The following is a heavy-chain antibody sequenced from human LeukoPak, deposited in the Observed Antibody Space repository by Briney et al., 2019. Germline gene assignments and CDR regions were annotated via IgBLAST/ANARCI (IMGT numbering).Heavy chain of an antibody. CDR2: IHYTETT. CDR1: GESISNTNHY. J-gene: IGHJ3*02. D-gene: IGHD3-10*01. CDR3: ARHSDGSRSYSQPHEADSDAPDI. V-gene: IGHV4-39*01. Sequence: SETLSLTCTVSGESISNTNHYWVWIRQPPGKGLEWIAIIHYTETTHYNPSLRSRVTISVDTSKNQFSLNLQSVTATDTAVYYCARHSDGSRSYSQPHEADSDAPDIWSQGTMVTVSS.